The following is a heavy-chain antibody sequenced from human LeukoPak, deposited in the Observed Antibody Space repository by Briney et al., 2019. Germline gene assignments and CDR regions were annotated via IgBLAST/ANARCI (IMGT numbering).Heavy chain of an antibody. CDR3: ARDRPHNWFDP. V-gene: IGHV3-74*01. Sequence: GGSLRLSCAASGIAFSNHWVHWVRQAPGKGLEWVSWINNDGSYAVYADSVRARFTISRDNAKNTRYLQMNSLRPEDTAVYYCARDRPHNWFDPWGQGTLVTVSS. J-gene: IGHJ5*02. CDR2: INNDGSYA. CDR1: GIAFSNHW.